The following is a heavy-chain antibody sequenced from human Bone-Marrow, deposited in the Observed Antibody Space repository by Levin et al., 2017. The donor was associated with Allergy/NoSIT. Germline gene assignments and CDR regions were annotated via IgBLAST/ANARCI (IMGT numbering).Heavy chain of an antibody. V-gene: IGHV3-30*04. D-gene: IGHD1-26*01. CDR3: ASPRAPTSGSHYYYFYGLDV. CDR1: GFNFKTYA. Sequence: PGGSLRLSCVASGFNFKTYAMHWVRQAPGKGLEWVAVMSFDGNKEDYAASLKGRFTVSRDNSKNTLYLQMTSLRSEDTAVYYCASPRAPTSGSHYYYFYGLDVWGPGTTVTVSS. CDR2: MSFDGNKE. J-gene: IGHJ6*02.